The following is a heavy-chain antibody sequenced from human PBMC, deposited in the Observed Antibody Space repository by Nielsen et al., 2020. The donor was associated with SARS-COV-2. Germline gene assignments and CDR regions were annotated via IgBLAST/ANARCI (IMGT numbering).Heavy chain of an antibody. CDR2: TNHRGST. Sequence: SETLSLTCAAYGGSFSGFYWRWIRQSPGMGLEWIGETNHRGSTNYNPSLKSRVTISVDTSKTQFSLKLISVSAADTAVYFCARAVYYGSGSHYRGSDYWGQGTLVTVSS. J-gene: IGHJ4*02. CDR3: ARAVYYGSGSHYRGSDY. CDR1: GGSFSGFY. D-gene: IGHD3-10*01. V-gene: IGHV4-34*01.